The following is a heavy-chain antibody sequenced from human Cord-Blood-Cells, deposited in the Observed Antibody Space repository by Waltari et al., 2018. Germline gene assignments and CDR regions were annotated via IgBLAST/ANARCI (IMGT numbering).Heavy chain of an antibody. J-gene: IGHJ4*02. D-gene: IGHD1-26*01. Sequence: QAPGKGLEWVANIKQDGSEKYYVDSVKGRFTISRDNAKNSLYLQMNSLRAEDTAVYYCARDGRSGSYSDYWGQGTLVTVSS. V-gene: IGHV3-7*01. CDR2: IKQDGSEK. CDR3: ARDGRSGSYSDY.